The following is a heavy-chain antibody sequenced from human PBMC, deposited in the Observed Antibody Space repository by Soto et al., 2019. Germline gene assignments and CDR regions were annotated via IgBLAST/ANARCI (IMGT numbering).Heavy chain of an antibody. CDR2: LSRGGGST. CDR3: AKDGQFRTDGFDI. Sequence: EAQLVESGGELVQPGGSLRLSCAASGFTFSSHGMSWVRQAPGKGLEWIAGLSRGGGSTYYADSVKGRFTISRDNSKNTLNLKMNSLRVEDTALYYCAKDGQFRTDGFDIWGQGTMVTVSS. J-gene: IGHJ3*02. D-gene: IGHD1-1*01. CDR1: GFTFSSHG. V-gene: IGHV3-23*04.